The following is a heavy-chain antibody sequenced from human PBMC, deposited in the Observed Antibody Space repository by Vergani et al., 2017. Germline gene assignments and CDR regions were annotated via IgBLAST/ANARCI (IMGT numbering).Heavy chain of an antibody. V-gene: IGHV1-69*12. D-gene: IGHD5-18*01. CDR2: IIPIFGTA. CDR1: GGTFSSYA. Sequence: QVQLVQSGAEVKKPGSSVKVSCKASGGTFSSYAISWVRQAPGQGLEWMGGIIPIFGTANYAQKFQGRVTITADESTSTAYMELSSLRSEDTAVYYCARHTEGIQLWFPDRFDPWGQGTLVTVSS. J-gene: IGHJ5*02. CDR3: ARHTEGIQLWFPDRFDP.